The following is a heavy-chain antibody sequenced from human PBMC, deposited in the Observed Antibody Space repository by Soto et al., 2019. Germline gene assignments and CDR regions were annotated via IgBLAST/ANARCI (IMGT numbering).Heavy chain of an antibody. CDR2: IYHSGGT. Sequence: QVQLQESGPGLVKPSGTLSLTCAVSGGSISSSNWWSWVRQPPGKGVEWMGEIYHSGGTNYNPSLDSRATISVDKSNNQFSMKLSAVTAADTAGYYCARDVAPGGVGDGMDVWGQGTTVTVSS. J-gene: IGHJ6*02. CDR1: GGSISSSNW. V-gene: IGHV4-4*02. D-gene: IGHD3-3*01. CDR3: ARDVAPGGVGDGMDV.